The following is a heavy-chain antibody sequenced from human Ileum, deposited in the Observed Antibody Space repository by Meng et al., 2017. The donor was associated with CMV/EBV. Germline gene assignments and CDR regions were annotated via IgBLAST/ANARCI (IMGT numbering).Heavy chain of an antibody. Sequence: GSLRLSCAASGFTFSDYYMSWIRQAPGKGLEWVSYISSSGSTIYYADSVKGRFTISRDNAKNSLYLQMNSLRAEDTAVYYCAREGLVVVPAATYFDYWGQGTLVTVSS. D-gene: IGHD2-2*01. CDR3: AREGLVVVPAATYFDY. CDR2: ISSSGSTI. CDR1: GFTFSDYY. J-gene: IGHJ4*02. V-gene: IGHV3-11*04.